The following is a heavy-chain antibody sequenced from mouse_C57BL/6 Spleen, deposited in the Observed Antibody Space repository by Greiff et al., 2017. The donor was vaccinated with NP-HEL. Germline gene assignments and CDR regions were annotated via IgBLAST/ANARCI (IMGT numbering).Heavy chain of an antibody. CDR3: ARFYGLYAMDY. CDR1: GYTFTDYY. V-gene: IGHV1-26*01. CDR2: INPNNGGT. J-gene: IGHJ4*01. D-gene: IGHD1-1*02. Sequence: VQLQQSGPELVKPGASVKISCKASGYTFTDYYMNWVKQSHGKSLEWIGDINPNNGGTSYNQKFKGKATLTVDKSSSTAYMELRSLTSEDSAVYYCARFYGLYAMDYWGQGTSVTVSS.